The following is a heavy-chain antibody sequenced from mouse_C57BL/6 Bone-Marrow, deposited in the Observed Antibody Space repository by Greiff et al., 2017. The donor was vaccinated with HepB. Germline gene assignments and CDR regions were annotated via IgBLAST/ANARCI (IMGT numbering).Heavy chain of an antibody. CDR1: VFSLSTFGMG. CDR3: ARSLFITTVVGYFDV. D-gene: IGHD1-1*01. CDR2: IYWDEDK. J-gene: IGHJ1*03. V-gene: IGHV8-9*01. Sequence: QVTLKESGPGILQPSQTLSLTCSFSVFSLSTFGMGVSWIRQPSGKGLEWLAHIYWDEDKHYKPSLKSRLTISKDTSNNQVFLKITTVDTADTATYYSARSLFITTVVGYFDVWGTGTTVTVSS.